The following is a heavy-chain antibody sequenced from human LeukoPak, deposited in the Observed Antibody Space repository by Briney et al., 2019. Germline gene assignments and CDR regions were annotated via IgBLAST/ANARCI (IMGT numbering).Heavy chain of an antibody. CDR3: AKAPPGGYCDY. Sequence: GGSLRLSCVDSGFTFSSYDMSWVRQAPGKGLEWVSIISDSGGTSTFYGDSVKGRFTISRDRSKNTLYLQMNSLRAEDTAVYYCAKAPPGGYCDYWGQGTLVTVSS. D-gene: IGHD3-22*01. CDR2: ISDSGGTST. V-gene: IGHV3-23*01. CDR1: GFTFSSYD. J-gene: IGHJ4*02.